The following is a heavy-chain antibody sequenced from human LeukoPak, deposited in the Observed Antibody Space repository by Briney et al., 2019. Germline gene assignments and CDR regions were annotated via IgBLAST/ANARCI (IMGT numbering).Heavy chain of an antibody. V-gene: IGHV3-7*01. CDR1: GFTFSSYW. D-gene: IGHD6-19*01. Sequence: PGGALRLSCAASGFTFSSYWMSWVRQAPGKGLEWVANIKQDGSEKYYVDSVKGRFTISRDNAKNSLYLQMNSLRAEDTAVYYCARDYEQWLVRYYYYYMDVWGKGTTVTVSS. J-gene: IGHJ6*03. CDR3: ARDYEQWLVRYYYYYMDV. CDR2: IKQDGSEK.